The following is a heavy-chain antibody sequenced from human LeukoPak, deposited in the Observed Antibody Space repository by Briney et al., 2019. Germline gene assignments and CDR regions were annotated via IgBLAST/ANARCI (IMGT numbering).Heavy chain of an antibody. CDR1: GGSISGYY. CDR3: ARAPRRGDSYGSYDY. D-gene: IGHD5-18*01. J-gene: IGHJ4*02. CDR2: VYYSGST. V-gene: IGHV4-59*01. Sequence: SETLSLTCTVSGGSISGYYWSWIRQPPGKGLEWIGYVYYSGSTNYSPSLKSRVTISVDTSKKQFSLELSSVTAADTGVYYCARAPRRGDSYGSYDYWGQGTLVTVSS.